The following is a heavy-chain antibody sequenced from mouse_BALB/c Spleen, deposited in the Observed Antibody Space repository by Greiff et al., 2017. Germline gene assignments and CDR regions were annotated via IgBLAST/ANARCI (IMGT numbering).Heavy chain of an antibody. V-gene: IGHV5-9-3*01. CDR1: GFTFSSYA. Sequence: EVQLVESGGGLVKPGGSLKLSCAASGFTFSSYAMSWVRQTPEKRLEWVATISSGGSYTYYPDSVKGRFTISRDNAKNTLYLQMSSLRSEDTAMYYCAREDDGYYWGQGTLVTVSA. J-gene: IGHJ3*01. CDR3: AREDDGYY. CDR2: ISSGGSYT. D-gene: IGHD2-3*01.